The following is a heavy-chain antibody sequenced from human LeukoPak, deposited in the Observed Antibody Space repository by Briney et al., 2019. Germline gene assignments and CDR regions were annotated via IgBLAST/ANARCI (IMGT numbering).Heavy chain of an antibody. J-gene: IGHJ4*02. Sequence: PGRSLRLSCAASGFTFSSYGMHWVRQAPGKGLEWVAVISYDGSNKYYADSVKGRFTISRDNSKNTLYLQMNSLRAEDTAVYYCARGPRPSSITMVRGANLDYWGQGTLVTVSS. CDR2: ISYDGSNK. D-gene: IGHD3-10*01. CDR1: GFTFSSYG. CDR3: ARGPRPSSITMVRGANLDY. V-gene: IGHV3-30*03.